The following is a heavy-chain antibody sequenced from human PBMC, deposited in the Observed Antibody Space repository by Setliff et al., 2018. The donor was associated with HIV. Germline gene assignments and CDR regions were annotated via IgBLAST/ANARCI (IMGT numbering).Heavy chain of an antibody. Sequence: LVKVSCKASGGTFSGYAISWVRQAPGQGLEWMGGIIPIIGITNQAQKFQGRVTITADKSTNTAYMELSSLRSEDTAVYYCAKDRGRGNWLDPWGQGTLVTVSS. CDR2: IIPIIGIT. V-gene: IGHV1-69*10. CDR1: GGTFSGYA. J-gene: IGHJ5*02. D-gene: IGHD3-16*01. CDR3: AKDRGRGNWLDP.